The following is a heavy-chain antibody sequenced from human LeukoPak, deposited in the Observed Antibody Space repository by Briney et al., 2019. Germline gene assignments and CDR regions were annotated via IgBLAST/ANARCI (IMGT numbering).Heavy chain of an antibody. Sequence: GGPLRLSCAASGFTFSDYYMSWIRQAPGKGLEWVSYISSSGSTIYYADSVKGRFTISRDNAKNSLYLQMNSLRAEDTAVYYCARDAILSLNGMDVWGQGTTVTVSS. D-gene: IGHD2/OR15-2a*01. J-gene: IGHJ6*02. CDR2: ISSSGSTI. CDR1: GFTFSDYY. CDR3: ARDAILSLNGMDV. V-gene: IGHV3-11*01.